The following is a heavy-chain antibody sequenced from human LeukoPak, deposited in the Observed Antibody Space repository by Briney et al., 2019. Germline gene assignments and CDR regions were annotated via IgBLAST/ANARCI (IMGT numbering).Heavy chain of an antibody. D-gene: IGHD2-2*02. CDR3: AKALAAISTWFDP. Sequence: GGSLRLSCAASGFIFSSYHMVWVRQAPGKGLEVVSSISASDGRTYYADSVKGRFTISRDNSENTVYLQMNSLRAEDTALYYCAKALAAISTWFDPWGQGTLVTVSS. J-gene: IGHJ5*02. V-gene: IGHV3-23*01. CDR2: ISASDGRT. CDR1: GFIFSSYH.